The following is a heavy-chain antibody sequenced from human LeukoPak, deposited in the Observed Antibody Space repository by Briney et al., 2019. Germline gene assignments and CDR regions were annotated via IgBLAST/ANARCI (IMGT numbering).Heavy chain of an antibody. V-gene: IGHV4-61*01. J-gene: IGHJ4*02. Sequence: SETLSLTCTVSGGSISSSSYYWSWIRQPPGKGLEWIGYIYYSGSTSYNPSLKSRVTISVDTSKNQFSLKLSSVTAADTAVYYCARSRYSSGWYEWDYWGQGTLVTVSS. CDR3: ARSRYSSGWYEWDY. CDR2: IYYSGST. D-gene: IGHD6-19*01. CDR1: GGSISSSSYY.